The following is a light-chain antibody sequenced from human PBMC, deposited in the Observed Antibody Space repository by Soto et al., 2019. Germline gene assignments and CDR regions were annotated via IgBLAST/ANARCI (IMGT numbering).Light chain of an antibody. CDR1: QSVSSY. Sequence: EIVLTQSPATLSLSPGERATLSCRASQSVSSYLAWYQQKPGQAPRLLIYDASNRATRIPARFSGSGSGSDFTLTISSLEPEDFAVYYCQQRSNWPPVFTFGPGTKVDIK. CDR2: DAS. V-gene: IGKV3-11*01. J-gene: IGKJ3*01. CDR3: QQRSNWPPVFT.